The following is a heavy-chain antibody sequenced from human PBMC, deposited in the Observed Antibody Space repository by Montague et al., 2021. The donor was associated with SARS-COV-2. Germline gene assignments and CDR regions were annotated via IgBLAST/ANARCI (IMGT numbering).Heavy chain of an antibody. CDR2: IYYSGST. D-gene: IGHD3-22*01. Sequence: TLSLTCTVSGGSISSGVYYWSWIRLHPGKGLEWIGYIYYSGSTYYNPSLKSRVTISVDTSKNQFSLKVSSVTAADTAVYYCARSPEPMIILIITSLNWYFDLWGRGTLVTVSS. J-gene: IGHJ2*01. CDR3: ARSPEPMIILIITSLNWYFDL. V-gene: IGHV4-31*03. CDR1: GGSISSGVYY.